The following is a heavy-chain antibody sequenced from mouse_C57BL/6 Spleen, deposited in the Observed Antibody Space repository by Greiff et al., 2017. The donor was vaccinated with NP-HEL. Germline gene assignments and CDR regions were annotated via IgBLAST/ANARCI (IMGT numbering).Heavy chain of an antibody. CDR3: ARGPYYSNYFDY. CDR1: GYSITSGYY. Sequence: EVQVVESGPGLVKPSQSLSLTCSVTGYSITSGYYWNWIRQFPGNKLEWMGYISYDGSNNYNPSLKNRISITRDTSKNQFFLKLNSVTTEDTATYYCARGPYYSNYFDYWGQGTTLTVSS. CDR2: ISYDGSN. J-gene: IGHJ2*01. V-gene: IGHV3-6*01. D-gene: IGHD2-5*01.